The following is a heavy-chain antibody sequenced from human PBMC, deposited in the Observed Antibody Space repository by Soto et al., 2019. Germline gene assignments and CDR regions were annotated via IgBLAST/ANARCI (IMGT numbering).Heavy chain of an antibody. V-gene: IGHV5-51*01. CDR3: ARHGKDDYGDYGGDY. CDR1: GYSFTSYW. D-gene: IGHD4-17*01. CDR2: IYPGDSDT. Sequence: GESLKISCKGSGYSFTSYWIGWVRQMPGKGLEWMGIIYPGDSDTRYSPSFQGQVTISADKSISTAYLQWSSLKASDTAMYYCARHGKDDYGDYGGDYWGQGTLVTVSS. J-gene: IGHJ4*02.